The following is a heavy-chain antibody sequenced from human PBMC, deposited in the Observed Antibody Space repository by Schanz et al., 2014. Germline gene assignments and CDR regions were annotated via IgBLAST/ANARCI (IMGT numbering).Heavy chain of an antibody. CDR1: GFSFNNYG. CDR2: ISYDGSNS. Sequence: VQLVESGGSVVQPGRSLRLSCAASGFSFNNYGLNWVRQAPGKGLEWVAAISYDGSNSYYADSVKGRFTISRDNSKNTLYLQMNSLRAEDTAVYYCTKFETRTGTNYWGQGTLVTVSS. J-gene: IGHJ4*02. CDR3: TKFETRTGTNY. V-gene: IGHV3-30*18. D-gene: IGHD1-1*01.